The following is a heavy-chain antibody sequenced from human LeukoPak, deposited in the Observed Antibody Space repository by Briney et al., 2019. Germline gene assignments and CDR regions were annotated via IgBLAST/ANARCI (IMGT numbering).Heavy chain of an antibody. D-gene: IGHD6-19*01. CDR1: GGSISSYY. J-gene: IGHJ4*02. CDR3: SRGRGWYFY. CDR2: IHYSGST. Sequence: SETLSLTCTVPGGSISSYYWSWIRQPPGKRLKWIRYIHYSGSTTYNPSLKSRVTISVDTSKNQLSLKLSSVSAADTAVYYCSRGRGWYFYWGQGTLATVSS. V-gene: IGHV4-59*01.